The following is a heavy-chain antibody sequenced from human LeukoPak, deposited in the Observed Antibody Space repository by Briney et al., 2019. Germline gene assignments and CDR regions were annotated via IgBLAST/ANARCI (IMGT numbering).Heavy chain of an antibody. J-gene: IGHJ3*02. CDR3: ARDTFFDI. CDR1: GFTFSSYA. V-gene: IGHV3-30-3*01. Sequence: GTSLRLSCAASGFTFSSYAMHWVRQAPRKGLEWVAVISDGSIKYYADSVKGRFTISGDISKNTLYLQMNILRAEDTAAYYCARDTFFDIWGQGTMVTVSS. CDR2: ISDGSIK.